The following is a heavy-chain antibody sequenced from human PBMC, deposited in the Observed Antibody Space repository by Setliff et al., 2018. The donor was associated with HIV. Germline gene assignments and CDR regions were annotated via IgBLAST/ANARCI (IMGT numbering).Heavy chain of an antibody. CDR2: MNPNTGVA. CDR3: AREYCGGDCYSFTYHYYYMDV. J-gene: IGHJ6*03. Sequence: ASVKVSCKASGHTFSNSDIHWVRRATGQGLEWMGWMNPNTGVAGYALKFQGRVTITTDESTSTAYMELSSLRSEDTAVYYCAREYCGGDCYSFTYHYYYMDVWGKGTTVTVSS. CDR1: GHTFSNSD. V-gene: IGHV1-8*01. D-gene: IGHD2-21*02.